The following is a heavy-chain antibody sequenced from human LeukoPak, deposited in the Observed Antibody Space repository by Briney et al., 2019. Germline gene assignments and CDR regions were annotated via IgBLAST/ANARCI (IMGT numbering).Heavy chain of an antibody. CDR1: GYTFTSYD. D-gene: IGHD4-17*01. Sequence: GASVKVSCKASGYTFTSYDINWVRQATGQGLEWMGWMNPNSGNTGYAQKFQGRVTITRNTSISTAYMELSSLRSEDTAVYYCARGPFFATVTRDYWGQGTLVTVSS. V-gene: IGHV1-8*01. CDR3: ARGPFFATVTRDY. CDR2: MNPNSGNT. J-gene: IGHJ4*02.